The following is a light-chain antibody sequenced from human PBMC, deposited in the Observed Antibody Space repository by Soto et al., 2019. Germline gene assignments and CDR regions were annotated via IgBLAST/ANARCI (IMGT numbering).Light chain of an antibody. CDR2: WAS. V-gene: IGKV4-1*01. J-gene: IGKJ2*01. CDR3: QHYSGAPYT. CDR1: QSVLFSSNNKNY. Sequence: DIVMTQSPDSLAVSLGERATINCKSSQSVLFSSNNKNYLAWYQQKPGQPPKLLIYWASTRGSGVPARFSGTGSGTDFTLTISSLQAEDVAVYYCQHYSGAPYTFGQGTKLEIK.